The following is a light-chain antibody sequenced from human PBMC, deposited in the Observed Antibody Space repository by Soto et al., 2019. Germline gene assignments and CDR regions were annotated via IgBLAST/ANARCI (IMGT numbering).Light chain of an antibody. V-gene: IGKV1-5*01. Sequence: GDRVTITCRASQSISSWLAWYQQKPGKAPKLLIYDASSLESGVPSRSSGSGSGTEFTLTISSLQPDDFATYYCQQYNSYPAFGQGTKVEIK. CDR1: QSISSW. CDR2: DAS. CDR3: QQYNSYPA. J-gene: IGKJ1*01.